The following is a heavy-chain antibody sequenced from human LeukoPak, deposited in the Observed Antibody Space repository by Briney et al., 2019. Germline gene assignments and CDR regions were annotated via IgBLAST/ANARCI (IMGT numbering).Heavy chain of an antibody. V-gene: IGHV1-69*05. D-gene: IGHD5-24*01. Sequence: GASVKVSCKASGGTFSSYAISWVRQAPGQGLEWMGGIIPIFGTANYAQKFQGRVTITTDESTSTAYMELSSLRSEDTAVYYCARSDKRWLQSLPLDYWGQGTLVTVS. CDR3: ARSDKRWLQSLPLDY. J-gene: IGHJ4*02. CDR1: GGTFSSYA. CDR2: IIPIFGTA.